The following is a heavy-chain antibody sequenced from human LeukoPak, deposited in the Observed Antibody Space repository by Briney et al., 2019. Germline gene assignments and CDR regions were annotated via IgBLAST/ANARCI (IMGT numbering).Heavy chain of an antibody. V-gene: IGHV7-4-1*02. D-gene: IGHD5-12*01. CDR1: GYTFTYYT. CDR2: INTNTGNP. Sequence: GASVKVSCKASGYTFTYYTMNWVRQAPGQGLEWIGWINTNTGNPTYAQGFTGRFVFPLDTSASTAFLQISSLKAADTAVYYCVRNGIYPLIYYDYWGQGTLVTVSS. CDR3: VRNGIYPLIYYDY. J-gene: IGHJ4*02.